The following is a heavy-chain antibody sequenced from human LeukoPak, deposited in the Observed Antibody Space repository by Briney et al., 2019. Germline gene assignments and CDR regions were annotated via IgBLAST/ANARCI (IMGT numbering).Heavy chain of an antibody. V-gene: IGHV3-23*01. Sequence: PGGSLRLSCAASGFPFSIYAITWVRQAPGKGLEWVSLITGGGTDTYYADSVKGRFTISRDNSKNTLYLQMNSLRAEDTAVYYCAKDRRESWFGELLTYWGQGTLVTVSS. D-gene: IGHD3-10*01. CDR2: ITGGGTDT. CDR1: GFPFSIYA. CDR3: AKDRRESWFGELLTY. J-gene: IGHJ4*02.